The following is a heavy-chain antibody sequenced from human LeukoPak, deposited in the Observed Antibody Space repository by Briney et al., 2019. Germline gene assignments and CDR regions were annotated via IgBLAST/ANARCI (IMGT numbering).Heavy chain of an antibody. Sequence: GGSLRLSCEASGFTFSTYAMTWVRQAPGKGLEWVSAISGSGGSTYYADSVKGRFTISRDNSKNTLFLQMNSLRAEDTAVYYCAKDFEYSGYSSSNFDYWGQGTLVTVSS. V-gene: IGHV3-23*01. CDR2: ISGSGGST. CDR3: AKDFEYSGYSSSNFDY. D-gene: IGHD6-13*01. J-gene: IGHJ4*02. CDR1: GFTFSTYA.